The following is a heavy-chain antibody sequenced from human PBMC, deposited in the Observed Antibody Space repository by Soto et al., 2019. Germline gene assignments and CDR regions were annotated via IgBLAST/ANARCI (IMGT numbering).Heavy chain of an antibody. CDR1: GFTFSSYG. V-gene: IGHV3-33*01. J-gene: IGHJ4*02. CDR3: ARDLSYGAYAIDY. CDR2: IWYDGSNK. D-gene: IGHD4-17*01. Sequence: QVQLVESGGGVVQPGRSLRLSCAASGFTFSSYGMHWVRQAPGKGLEWVAVIWYDGSNKYYADSVKGRFTISRDNSKNTLYLQMNSLRAEDTAVYYCARDLSYGAYAIDYWGQGTLVTVSS.